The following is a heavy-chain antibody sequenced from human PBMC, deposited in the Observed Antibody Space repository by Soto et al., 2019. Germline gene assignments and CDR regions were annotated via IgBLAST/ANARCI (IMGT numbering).Heavy chain of an antibody. CDR3: ARDLRAYYDFWSGYTFQSLSYGMDV. D-gene: IGHD3-3*01. Sequence: PGGSLRLSCAASGFTFSSYGMHWVRQAPGKGLEWVAVIWYDGSNKYYADSVKGRFTISRDNSKNTLYLQMNSLRAEDTAVYYCARDLRAYYDFWSGYTFQSLSYGMDVWGQGTTVTVSS. CDR2: IWYDGSNK. J-gene: IGHJ6*02. V-gene: IGHV3-33*01. CDR1: GFTFSSYG.